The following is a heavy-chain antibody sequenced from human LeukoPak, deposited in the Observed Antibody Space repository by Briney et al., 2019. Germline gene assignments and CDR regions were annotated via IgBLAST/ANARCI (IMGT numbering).Heavy chain of an antibody. CDR3: ARLPSINWNIDY. Sequence: ASVRVSCTASGYTFTIYYMHWVRQAPGQGHEWMGIINPSGGSTSYAQKFQGRVTMTRDTSTSTVYMELSSLRSEDTAVYYCARLPSINWNIDYWGQGTLVTVSS. CDR2: INPSGGST. D-gene: IGHD1-1*01. V-gene: IGHV1-46*01. CDR1: GYTFTIYY. J-gene: IGHJ4*02.